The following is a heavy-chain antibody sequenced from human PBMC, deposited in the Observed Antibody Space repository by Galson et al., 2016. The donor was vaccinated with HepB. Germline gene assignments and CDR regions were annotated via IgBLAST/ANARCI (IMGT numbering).Heavy chain of an antibody. V-gene: IGHV3-33*01. CDR1: GLTFSRFG. CDR3: ARDLWGDCRTTTCSHLDS. Sequence: SLRLSCAASGLTFSRFGMHWVRQAPGKGLESVAVIWFDGRDASYGDSVKGRFTISKDNSNNMLYLQMNSLRVEDMAVYYCARDLWGDCRTTTCSHLDSWGQGTLVTVSS. CDR2: IWFDGRDA. J-gene: IGHJ4*02. D-gene: IGHD1-14*01.